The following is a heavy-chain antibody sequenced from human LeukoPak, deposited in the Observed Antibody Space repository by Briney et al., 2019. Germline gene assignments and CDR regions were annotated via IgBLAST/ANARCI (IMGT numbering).Heavy chain of an antibody. V-gene: IGHV3-30*03. J-gene: IGHJ4*02. CDR3: ARDYPSFDY. D-gene: IGHD3-16*02. CDR1: GFTFRSYG. Sequence: GGSLRLSCAASGFTFRSYGMHWVRQAPGKGLEWVALISYDGSNKYYADSVKGRFTISRDNSENTLYLQMNSLRAEDTAVYYCARDYPSFDYWGQGTLVTVSS. CDR2: ISYDGSNK.